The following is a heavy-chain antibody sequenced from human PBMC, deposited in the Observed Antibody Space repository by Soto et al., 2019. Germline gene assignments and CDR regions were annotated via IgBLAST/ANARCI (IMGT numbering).Heavy chain of an antibody. Sequence: QVQLQESGPGLVKPSQTLSLTCTVSGGSFSTGAYYWSWIRQHPGKGLEWIGYFYSSGSTYYTPSLKSRVAMSVDTSETQFCLKLSSVTAADTALYFCARAAAGRILGDGHWYFDLWGRGTLVTVSS. V-gene: IGHV4-31*03. CDR2: FYSSGST. CDR3: ARAAAGRILGDGHWYFDL. CDR1: GGSFSTGAYY. J-gene: IGHJ2*01. D-gene: IGHD2-15*01.